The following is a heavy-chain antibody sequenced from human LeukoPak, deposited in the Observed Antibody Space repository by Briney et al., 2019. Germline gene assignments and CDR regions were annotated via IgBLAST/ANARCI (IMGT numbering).Heavy chain of an antibody. D-gene: IGHD1-26*01. CDR2: ISSSGSTI. CDR1: GFTFSSYE. J-gene: IGHJ6*03. CDR3: ARVRGGYASYYYYMDV. V-gene: IGHV3-48*03. Sequence: GGSLRLSCAASGFTFSSYEMNWVRQAPGKGLEWVSYISSSGSTIYYADSVKGRFTISRDNAKNSLYLQMNSLRAEDTAVYYCARVRGGYASYYYYMDVWGKGTTVTISS.